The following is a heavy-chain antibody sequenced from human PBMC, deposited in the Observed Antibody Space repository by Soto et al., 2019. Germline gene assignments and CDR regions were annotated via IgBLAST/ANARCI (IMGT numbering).Heavy chain of an antibody. CDR3: ARALGYSGYAGMDV. CDR2: ISPDNGNT. D-gene: IGHD5-12*01. Sequence: QVQLVQSGGEVKKPGASVKVSCKASGYTFTIYGINWVRQAPGQGLEWMGWISPDNGNTNYAQKLKGRVTMTTDTSTSTAYMEMRSLRSDDTAVYYCARALGYSGYAGMDVWGQGTTVTVSS. J-gene: IGHJ6*02. V-gene: IGHV1-18*01. CDR1: GYTFTIYG.